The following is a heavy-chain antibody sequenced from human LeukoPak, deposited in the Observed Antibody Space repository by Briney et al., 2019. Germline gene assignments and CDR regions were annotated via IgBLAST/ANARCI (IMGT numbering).Heavy chain of an antibody. D-gene: IGHD3-10*01. J-gene: IGHJ6*03. CDR3: ARVEEGYGSGRRENYYYYYMDV. V-gene: IGHV4-61*10. Sequence: SETQSLTCTVSGGSISSGSYYWSWIRQPAGKGLEWIGYIHYSGSTGYNPSLKSRVTISVDTSKKQFSLKLSSVTAADTAVYYCARVEEGYGSGRRENYYYYYMDVWGKGTTVTISS. CDR1: GGSISSGSYY. CDR2: IHYSGST.